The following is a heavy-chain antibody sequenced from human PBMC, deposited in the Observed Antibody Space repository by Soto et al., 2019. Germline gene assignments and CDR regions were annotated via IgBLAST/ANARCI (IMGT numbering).Heavy chain of an antibody. CDR2: IIPIFGTA. D-gene: IGHD6-6*01. CDR1: GGTFSSYA. CDR3: ATSRIAARGAFDF. Sequence: QVQLVQSGAEVKTPGSSVKVSCKASGGTFSSYAISWVRQAPGQGLEWMGGIIPIFGTANYAQKFQGRVKITADESTSTAYMELSSLRSEDTAVYDCATSRIAARGAFDFWGQGTMVTVSS. V-gene: IGHV1-69*01. J-gene: IGHJ3*01.